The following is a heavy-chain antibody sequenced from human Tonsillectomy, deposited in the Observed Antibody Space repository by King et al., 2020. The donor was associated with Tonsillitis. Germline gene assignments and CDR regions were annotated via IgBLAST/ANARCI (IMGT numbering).Heavy chain of an antibody. CDR3: ARTNLPPGIAPPFDY. CDR1: GGSVSSGHYY. J-gene: IGHJ4*02. V-gene: IGHV4-61*01. Sequence: QLQESGPGLVKPSETLSLTCAVSGGSVSSGHYYWSWIRRPPGKGLEWIGHIYYSGGTTYNPSLKSRVTISVDTSENQFSLNLNSVTAADTAVYYCARTNLPPGIAPPFDYWGQGTLVTVSS. CDR2: IYYSGGT. D-gene: IGHD1-14*01.